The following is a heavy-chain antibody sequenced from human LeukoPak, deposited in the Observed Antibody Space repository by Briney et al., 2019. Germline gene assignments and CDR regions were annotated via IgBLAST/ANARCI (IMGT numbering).Heavy chain of an antibody. CDR2: INHSGST. D-gene: IGHD6-19*01. J-gene: IGHJ5*02. CDR3: ARGRGIAVAGTVDWFDP. Sequence: SETLSLTCAVYGGSFSGYYWSWIRQPPGKGREGIGEINHSGSTNYNPSLKSRGTISVDTSKNQFSLKLSSVTAADTAVYYCARGRGIAVAGTVDWFDPWGQGTLVTVSS. V-gene: IGHV4-34*01. CDR1: GGSFSGYY.